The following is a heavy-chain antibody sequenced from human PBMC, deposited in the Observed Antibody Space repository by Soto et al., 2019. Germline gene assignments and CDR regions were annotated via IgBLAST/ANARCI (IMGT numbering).Heavy chain of an antibody. J-gene: IGHJ4*02. CDR2: IYRTVRT. Sequence: SETLSLTCTVSGGSIRSDDYYWTWIRQPPGEGLEWIGYIYRTVRTLYNSSLKSRVNISIGTSKNQFSLRLSSVSAADTAVYYCAVELSNASDYFDVWGQGTRGTV. CDR3: AVELSNASDYFDV. V-gene: IGHV4-30-4*01. CDR1: GGSIRSDDYY. D-gene: IGHD6-6*01.